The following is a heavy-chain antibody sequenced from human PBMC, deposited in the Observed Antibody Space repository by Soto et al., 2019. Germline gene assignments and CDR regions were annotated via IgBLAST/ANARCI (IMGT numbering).Heavy chain of an antibody. J-gene: IGHJ4*02. Sequence: AEPLSLTCAFSCGSICSYYWSWIRHPQGTGLECIGHVYYSESTNYNPSLKSRVTISVDTPKNQFSLKLSSVTAADPAVYYCAREGGRHSYDVFDYWGQGTLVTVSP. CDR1: CGSICSYY. D-gene: IGHD5-12*01. V-gene: IGHV4-59*01. CDR2: VYYSEST. CDR3: AREGGRHSYDVFDY.